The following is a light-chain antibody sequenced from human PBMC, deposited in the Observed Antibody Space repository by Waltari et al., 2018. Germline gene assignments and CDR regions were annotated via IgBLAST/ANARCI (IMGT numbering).Light chain of an antibody. J-gene: IGKJ3*01. V-gene: IGKV4-1*01. CDR1: QSVFYSSNNKNS. CDR2: WAS. Sequence: IVMTQSPDSLAVSLGERATINCKSSQSVFYSSNNKNSLAWFQQKPGQPPKLLIYWASTRESGVPDRFSGSGSGTDFTLTISSLQAEDVAVYYCQQYYSPFTFGPGTKVDIK. CDR3: QQYYSPFT.